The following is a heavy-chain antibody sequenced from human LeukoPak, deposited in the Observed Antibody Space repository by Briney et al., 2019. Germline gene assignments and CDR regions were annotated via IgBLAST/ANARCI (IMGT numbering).Heavy chain of an antibody. J-gene: IGHJ4*02. Sequence: SVKVSCKASGGTFSSYAISWGRQAPGQGLEWMGGIIPIFGTANYAQKFQGRVTITADESTSTAYMELSSLRSEDTAVYYCARAHRPLYDFWSGYYFDYWGQGTLVTVSS. D-gene: IGHD3-3*01. V-gene: IGHV1-69*13. CDR2: IIPIFGTA. CDR3: ARAHRPLYDFWSGYYFDY. CDR1: GGTFSSYA.